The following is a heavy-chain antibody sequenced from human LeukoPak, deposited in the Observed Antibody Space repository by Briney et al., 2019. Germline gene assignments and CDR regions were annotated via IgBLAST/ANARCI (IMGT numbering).Heavy chain of an antibody. Sequence: GGSLRLSCAASGFTVSSNYMSWVRQAPGKGLEWVSVIYSGGSTYYADSVKGRFTISRDNSKNTLYLQMNSLRAEDSAVYYCARASGWYGDDYWGQGTLVTVSS. CDR3: ARASGWYGDDY. CDR1: GFTVSSNY. D-gene: IGHD6-19*01. J-gene: IGHJ4*02. V-gene: IGHV3-53*01. CDR2: IYSGGST.